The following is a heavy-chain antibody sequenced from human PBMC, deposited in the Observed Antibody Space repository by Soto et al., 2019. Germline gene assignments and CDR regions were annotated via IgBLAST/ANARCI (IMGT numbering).Heavy chain of an antibody. CDR3: AQPSVTTLFHFDF. Sequence: QAGGSLRLSCAASGFTFNNYAMSWVRQAPGKGLEWVSTISGSGGSTYYEDSVKGRFTISRDNSKNTLYLQMNSLRAEDTAVYYCAQPSVTTLFHFDFWGQGTLVTVSS. CDR2: ISGSGGST. D-gene: IGHD4-17*01. V-gene: IGHV3-23*01. CDR1: GFTFNNYA. J-gene: IGHJ4*02.